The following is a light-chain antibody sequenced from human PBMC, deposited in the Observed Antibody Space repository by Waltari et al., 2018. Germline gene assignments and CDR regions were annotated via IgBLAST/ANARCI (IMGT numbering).Light chain of an antibody. CDR1: HTINTW. V-gene: IGKV1-5*01. CDR2: AAT. Sequence: QMTQSPSTLSASIGDRLAITCRASHTINTWLAWYHQKPGKAPRVLIYAATTLASAVPSRFRRHGSGTEFTLTISSLQPDDFATYYCHQYNSYSQSFRQGTKLEIK. J-gene: IGKJ2*03. CDR3: HQYNSYSQS.